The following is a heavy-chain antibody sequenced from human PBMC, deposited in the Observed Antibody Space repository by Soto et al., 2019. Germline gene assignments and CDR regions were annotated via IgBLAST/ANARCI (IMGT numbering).Heavy chain of an antibody. CDR1: GFTFSSYA. CDR2: ISGSGGST. CDR3: AKLKGPFVVAATYLDY. V-gene: IGHV3-23*01. D-gene: IGHD2-15*01. J-gene: IGHJ4*02. Sequence: GGSLRLSCAASGFTFSSYAMSWVRQAPGKGLEWVSAISGSGGSTYYADSVKGRFTISRDNSKNTLYLQMNSLRAEDTAVYYCAKLKGPFVVAATYLDYWGQGTLVTVSS.